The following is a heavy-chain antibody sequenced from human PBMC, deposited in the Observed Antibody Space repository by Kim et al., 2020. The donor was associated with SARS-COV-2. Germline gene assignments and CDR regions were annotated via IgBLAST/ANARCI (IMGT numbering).Heavy chain of an antibody. J-gene: IGHJ4*02. Sequence: KSRVTISVDTSKNQFSLKLSSVTAADTAVYYCARRGRAYNWNAPKYYFDYWGQGTLVTVSS. CDR3: ARRGRAYNWNAPKYYFDY. V-gene: IGHV4-34*01. D-gene: IGHD1-20*01.